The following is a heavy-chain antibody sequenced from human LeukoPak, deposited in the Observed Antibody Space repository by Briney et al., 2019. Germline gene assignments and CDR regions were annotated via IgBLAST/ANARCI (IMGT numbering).Heavy chain of an antibody. CDR3: AKVRHGYNYASFDY. V-gene: IGHV3-23*01. CDR2: ISGSGTST. D-gene: IGHD5-24*01. CDR1: GFTFSSYA. J-gene: IGHJ4*02. Sequence: GGSLRLSCAASGFTFSSYAMSWVRQAPGKGLEWVSAISGSGTSTYYADSVKGRFTISRDNSKNTLYLVMNTLRAEDTAVYYCAKVRHGYNYASFDYWGQGTLVTVSS.